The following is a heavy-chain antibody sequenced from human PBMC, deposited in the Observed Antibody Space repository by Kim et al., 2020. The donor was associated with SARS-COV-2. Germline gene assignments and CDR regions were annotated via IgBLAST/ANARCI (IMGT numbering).Heavy chain of an antibody. V-gene: IGHV3-7*03. D-gene: IGHD4-17*01. CDR3: ASIDYGDSY. Sequence: GRDKYYVDSMKGRLIIARDNARNSVFLQMNSLRAEDTAIYYCASIDYGDSYWGQGTLVTVSS. J-gene: IGHJ4*02. CDR2: GRDK.